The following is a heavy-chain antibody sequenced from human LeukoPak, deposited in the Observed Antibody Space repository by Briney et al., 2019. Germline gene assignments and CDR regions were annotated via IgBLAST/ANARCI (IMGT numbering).Heavy chain of an antibody. CDR1: GFTFSSYS. D-gene: IGHD2-2*02. CDR2: ISSSSSYI. Sequence: GGSLRLSCAASGFTFSSYSMNWVRQAQGKGLEWGSSISSSSSYIYYADSVKGRFTISRDNAKNSLYPQMNSLRAEDTAVYYCARSPSQYCSSTSCYTEPEYFQHWGQGTLVTVSS. J-gene: IGHJ1*01. CDR3: ARSPSQYCSSTSCYTEPEYFQH. V-gene: IGHV3-21*01.